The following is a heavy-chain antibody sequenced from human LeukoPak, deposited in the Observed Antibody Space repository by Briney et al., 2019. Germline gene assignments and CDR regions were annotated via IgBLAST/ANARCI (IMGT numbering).Heavy chain of an antibody. CDR1: GGSISSSSYY. J-gene: IGHJ5*02. D-gene: IGHD3-16*01. CDR2: IYYSGST. CDR3: ARDGGVMGNWFDP. V-gene: IGHV4-39*07. Sequence: SETLSLTCTVSGGSISSSSYYWGWIRQPPGKGLKGMGRIYYSGSTYHNPSLKSRVTISIDTSKNQFSLKLSSVTAADTAVYYCARDGGVMGNWFDPWGQGTLVTVSS.